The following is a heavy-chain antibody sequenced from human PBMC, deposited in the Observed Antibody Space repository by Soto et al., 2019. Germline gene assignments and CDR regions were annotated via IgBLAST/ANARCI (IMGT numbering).Heavy chain of an antibody. V-gene: IGHV4-34*01. D-gene: IGHD3-10*01. Sequence: SETLSLTCAVYGGSFSGYYWSWIRQPPGKGLEWIGEINHSGSTNYNPSLKSRVTISVDTSKNQFSLKLSSVTAADTAVYYCARGRSHRYGSGSYFGYWGKGTLVTVSS. J-gene: IGHJ4*02. CDR3: ARGRSHRYGSGSYFGY. CDR2: INHSGST. CDR1: GGSFSGYY.